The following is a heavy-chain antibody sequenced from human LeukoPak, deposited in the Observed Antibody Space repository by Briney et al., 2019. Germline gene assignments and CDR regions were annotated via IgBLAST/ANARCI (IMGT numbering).Heavy chain of an antibody. D-gene: IGHD3-16*02. Sequence: GSLRLSCAASGFTFSSYAMSWIRQPPGKGLEWIGEINHSGSTNYNPSLKSRVTISVDTSKNQFSLKLSSVTAADTAVYYCARVIYDYVWGSYRYFDYWGQGTLVTVSS. J-gene: IGHJ4*02. CDR1: GFTFSSYA. V-gene: IGHV4-34*01. CDR2: INHSGST. CDR3: ARVIYDYVWGSYRYFDY.